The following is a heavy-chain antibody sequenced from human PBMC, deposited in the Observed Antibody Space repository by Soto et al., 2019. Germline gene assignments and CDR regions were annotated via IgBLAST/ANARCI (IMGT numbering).Heavy chain of an antibody. CDR2: IIPIFGTA. V-gene: IGHV1-69*01. CDR3: ARARDFWSGYYPAYGMDV. D-gene: IGHD3-3*01. J-gene: IGHJ6*02. Sequence: QVQLVQSGAEVKKPGSSVKVSCKASGGTFSSYAISWVRQAPGQGLEWMGGIIPIFGTANYAQKFQGRVTITADESTSTAYIELSSLRSEDTAVYYCARARDFWSGYYPAYGMDVWGQGTTVTVSS. CDR1: GGTFSSYA.